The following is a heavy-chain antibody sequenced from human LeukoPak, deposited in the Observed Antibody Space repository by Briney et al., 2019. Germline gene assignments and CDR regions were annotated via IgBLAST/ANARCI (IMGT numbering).Heavy chain of an antibody. Sequence: ASXXVSCKASGYTFTGYYMHWVRQAPGQGLEWMGRINPNSGGTNYAQKFQGRVTMTRDTSISTAYMELSRLRSDDTAVYYCARAYDSSGWGFDYWGQGTLVTVSS. J-gene: IGHJ4*02. D-gene: IGHD3-22*01. V-gene: IGHV1-2*06. CDR2: INPNSGGT. CDR3: ARAYDSSGWGFDY. CDR1: GYTFTGYY.